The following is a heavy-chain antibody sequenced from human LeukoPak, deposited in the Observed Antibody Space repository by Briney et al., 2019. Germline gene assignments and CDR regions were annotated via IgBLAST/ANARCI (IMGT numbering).Heavy chain of an antibody. Sequence: SETLSLTCTVSGGSINNYYWSWIRQPPGKGLEWIGHSYYSGSTNYNPSLESRVTISVDTSKNQFSLELSSVTAADTAVYYCARQLGGNRDYYFDSWGQGTLVTVSS. V-gene: IGHV4-59*08. CDR1: GGSINNYY. D-gene: IGHD4-23*01. J-gene: IGHJ4*02. CDR2: SYYSGST. CDR3: ARQLGGNRDYYFDS.